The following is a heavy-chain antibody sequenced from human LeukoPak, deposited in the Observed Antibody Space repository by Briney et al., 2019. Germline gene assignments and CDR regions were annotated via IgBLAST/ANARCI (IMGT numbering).Heavy chain of an antibody. Sequence: ASVTVSPKASGYTFTSYDINWVRQAAGQGLGWLGWMNPNSGNTGDAQKFQGRVTMTRNTSISTAYMELSSLRSEDTAVYYCARARGYYDSSGKGYYYGIDVWGQGTTVTVSS. CDR2: MNPNSGNT. V-gene: IGHV1-8*01. CDR1: GYTFTSYD. CDR3: ARARGYYDSSGKGYYYGIDV. J-gene: IGHJ6*02. D-gene: IGHD3-22*01.